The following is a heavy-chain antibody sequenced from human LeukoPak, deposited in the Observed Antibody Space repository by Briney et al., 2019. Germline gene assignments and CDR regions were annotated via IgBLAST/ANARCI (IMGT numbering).Heavy chain of an antibody. D-gene: IGHD6-19*01. J-gene: IGHJ6*02. CDR3: ARHFGASSGWHSDV. V-gene: IGHV1-69*13. CDR1: GGTFSSYA. Sequence: SVKVSCKDSGGTFSSYAISWVRQAPGQGLEWMGGIIPIFGTANYAQKFQGRVTITADESTSTAYMELSSLRSEDTAVYYCARHFGASSGWHSDVWGQGTTVTVSS. CDR2: IIPIFGTA.